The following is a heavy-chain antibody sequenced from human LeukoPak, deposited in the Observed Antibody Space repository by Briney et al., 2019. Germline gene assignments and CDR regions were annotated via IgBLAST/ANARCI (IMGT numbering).Heavy chain of an antibody. J-gene: IGHJ4*02. CDR1: GGSISNYY. V-gene: IGHV4-59*12. D-gene: IGHD1-26*01. CDR2: IDYSGRT. CDR3: ARVRVGATDYFDY. Sequence: SETLSLTCTVSGGSISNYYWNWIRQPPGKGLEWVGYIDYSGRTNYNPSLKGRVTISVDTSKNQFSLKLSSVTAADTAVYYCARVRVGATDYFDYWGQGTLVTVSS.